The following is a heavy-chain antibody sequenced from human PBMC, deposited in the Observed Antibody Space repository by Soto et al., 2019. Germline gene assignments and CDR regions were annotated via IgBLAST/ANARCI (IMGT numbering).Heavy chain of an antibody. V-gene: IGHV1-18*01. Sequence: ASVKVSCKSSGYSFSNYNFCWVRQAPGQGLEWLGWISGYNGNTKYAQKFQGRVTMTTDSFTSTAYMELRSLRSDDTAVYYCARDKVWGGFDIWVQGTMVTVS. D-gene: IGHD3-16*01. CDR3: ARDKVWGGFDI. J-gene: IGHJ3*02. CDR1: GYSFSNYN. CDR2: ISGYNGNT.